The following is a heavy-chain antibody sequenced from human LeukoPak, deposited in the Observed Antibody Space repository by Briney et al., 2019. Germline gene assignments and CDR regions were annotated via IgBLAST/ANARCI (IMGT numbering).Heavy chain of an antibody. J-gene: IGHJ6*03. CDR1: GFTFSSYG. CDR3: AKDTVKVTTIRRVPHYMDV. CDR2: ISGSGGST. D-gene: IGHD5-12*01. Sequence: GGSLRLSCAASGFTFSSYGMSWVRQAPGKGLEWVSAISGSGGSTYYADSVKGRFTISRDNSKNTLYLQMNSLRAEDTAVYYCAKDTVKVTTIRRVPHYMDVWGKGTTVTISS. V-gene: IGHV3-23*01.